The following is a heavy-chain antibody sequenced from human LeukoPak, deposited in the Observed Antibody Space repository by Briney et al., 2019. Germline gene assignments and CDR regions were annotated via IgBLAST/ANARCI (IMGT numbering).Heavy chain of an antibody. J-gene: IGHJ4*02. D-gene: IGHD1-26*01. V-gene: IGHV3-23*01. CDR2: ISGNGGNT. CDR3: VTGRLVGSTTLFYLAY. Sequence: GGSLRLSCAASGFIFSSYAMSWVRQAPGKGLKSVSGISGNGGNTHCADSVKGRFTTSRDNSQNTVFLQMSSLRAEDTAVYYWVTGRLVGSTTLFYLAYWGRGTLVTVSS. CDR1: GFIFSSYA.